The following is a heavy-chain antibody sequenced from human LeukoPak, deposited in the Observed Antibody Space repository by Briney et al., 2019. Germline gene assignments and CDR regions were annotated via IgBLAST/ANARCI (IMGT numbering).Heavy chain of an antibody. D-gene: IGHD3-10*01. CDR1: GFTFSSYW. J-gene: IGHJ5*02. Sequence: GGSLRLSCAASGFTFSSYWMSWVRQAPGKGLEWVANIKQDGSETYYVDSVKGRFTISRDNAKNSLYLQMNSLRAEDTAVYYCAREGSGSSSPLVYWFDPWGQGTLVTVSS. V-gene: IGHV3-7*01. CDR3: AREGSGSSSPLVYWFDP. CDR2: IKQDGSET.